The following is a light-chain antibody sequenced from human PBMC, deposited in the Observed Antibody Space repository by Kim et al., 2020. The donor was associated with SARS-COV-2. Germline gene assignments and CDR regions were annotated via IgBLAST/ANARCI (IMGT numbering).Light chain of an antibody. Sequence: SRRERATHSCRASQSVRSNQLAWYRQKPGQAPRLLIYGASSRATGIPDRFSGGGSRTDFTLTISRLEPEDFAVFYCQQYADSPITFGQGTRLEIK. CDR2: GAS. V-gene: IGKV3-20*01. CDR1: QSVRSNQ. J-gene: IGKJ5*01. CDR3: QQYADSPIT.